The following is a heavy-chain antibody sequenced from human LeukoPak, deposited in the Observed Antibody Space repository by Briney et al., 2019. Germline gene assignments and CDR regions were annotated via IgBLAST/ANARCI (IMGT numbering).Heavy chain of an antibody. D-gene: IGHD1-26*01. CDR3: ARVSGSYGIDY. J-gene: IGHJ4*02. CDR2: INSDGSST. CDR1: GFTFSSYW. Sequence: GGSLRLSCAASGFTFSSYWMHWVRQAPGKGLVWVSRINSDGSSTGYADSVKGRFTISRDNAKNTLYLQMNSLRAEDTAVYYCARVSGSYGIDYWGQGTLVTVSS. V-gene: IGHV3-74*01.